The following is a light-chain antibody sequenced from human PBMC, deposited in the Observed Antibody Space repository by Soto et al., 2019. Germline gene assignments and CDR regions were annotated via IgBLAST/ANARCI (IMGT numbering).Light chain of an antibody. CDR3: SSYTSNTNPYV. Sequence: QSALTQPASVSGSPGQSITISCTGTSSDVGDYNYVSWYQLYPGKVPKLIIYEVSNRPSGVSNRFSGSKSGNTASLTISGLQAEDEADYYCSSYTSNTNPYVFGTGTKLTVL. J-gene: IGLJ1*01. V-gene: IGLV2-14*01. CDR2: EVS. CDR1: SSDVGDYNY.